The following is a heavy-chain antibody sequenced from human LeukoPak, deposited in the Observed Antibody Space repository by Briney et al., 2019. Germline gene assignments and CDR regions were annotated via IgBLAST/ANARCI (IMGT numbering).Heavy chain of an antibody. J-gene: IGHJ4*02. CDR1: GFTFSSYS. CDR3: ARDFRGYDSSGYYYYFDY. D-gene: IGHD3-22*01. V-gene: IGHV3-21*01. Sequence: PGGSLRLSCAASGFTFSSYSMNWVRQAPGKGLEWVSSISSSSYIYYADSVKGRFTISSDNAKNSLYLQMNSLRAEDTAVYYCARDFRGYDSSGYYYYFDYWGQGTLVTVSS. CDR2: ISSSSYI.